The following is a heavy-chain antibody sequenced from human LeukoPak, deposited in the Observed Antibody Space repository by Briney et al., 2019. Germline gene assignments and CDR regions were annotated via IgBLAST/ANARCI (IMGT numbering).Heavy chain of an antibody. CDR3: AGSGGLANTGAVFDY. V-gene: IGHV4-59*12. D-gene: IGHD3-10*01. CDR2: IYYSGST. J-gene: IGHJ4*02. CDR1: GGSISSYY. Sequence: SETLSLTCTVSGGSISSYYWSWIRQPPGKGLEWIGYIYYSGSTNYNPSLKSRVTMSVDTSKNQFSLKLSSVTAADTAVYYCAGSGGLANTGAVFDYWGQGTLVTVSS.